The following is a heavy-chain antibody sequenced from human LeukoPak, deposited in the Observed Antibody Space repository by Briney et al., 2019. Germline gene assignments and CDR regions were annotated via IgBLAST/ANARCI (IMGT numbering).Heavy chain of an antibody. D-gene: IGHD6-13*01. V-gene: IGHV2-5*08. Sequence: QTLSLTCTVSGGSISSGDYYWSWIRQPPGKALEWLALIYWDDDKRYSPSLKSRLTITKDTSKNQVVFTMTNMDPVDTATYYCAHRRGSSRGFDYWGQGTLVTVSS. CDR3: AHRRGSSRGFDY. CDR2: IYWDDDK. J-gene: IGHJ4*02. CDR1: GGSISSGDYY.